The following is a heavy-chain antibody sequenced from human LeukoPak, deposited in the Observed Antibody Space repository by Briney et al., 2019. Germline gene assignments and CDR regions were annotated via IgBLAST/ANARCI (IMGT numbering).Heavy chain of an antibody. Sequence: PGGSLRLSCAASGFNFKDYDINWVRQVPGKGLEWVSGINWNSVHIGYADSVKGRFTISRDNAQKAVHLQIFSLRPEDTAVYYCSTSRPDRFIDSWGQGTLVTVST. V-gene: IGHV3-9*01. CDR2: INWNSVHI. D-gene: IGHD1-14*01. CDR1: GFNFKDYD. CDR3: STSRPDRFIDS. J-gene: IGHJ4*02.